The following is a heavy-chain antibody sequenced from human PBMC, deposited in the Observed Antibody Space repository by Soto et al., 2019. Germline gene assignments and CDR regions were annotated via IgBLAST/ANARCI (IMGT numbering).Heavy chain of an antibody. Sequence: ASVKVSCKASGGTFSSYAISWVRQAPGQGLEWMGGIIPIFGTANYAQKFQGRVTITADESTSTAYMELSSLRSEDTAVYYCARVDPERWSGYAFDYWGQGTLVTVSS. CDR2: IIPIFGTA. CDR1: GGTFSSYA. CDR3: ARVDPERWSGYAFDY. D-gene: IGHD5-12*01. V-gene: IGHV1-69*13. J-gene: IGHJ4*02.